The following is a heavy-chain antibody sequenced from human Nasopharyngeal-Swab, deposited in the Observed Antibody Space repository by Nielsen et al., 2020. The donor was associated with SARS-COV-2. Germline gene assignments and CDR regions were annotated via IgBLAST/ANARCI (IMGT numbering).Heavy chain of an antibody. CDR2: IKQDGSEK. CDR3: AARYSSSWWGAFDI. J-gene: IGHJ3*02. Sequence: ETLSLTCAASGFTFSSYWMSWVRQAPGKGLEWVANIKQDGSEKYYVDSVKGRFTISRDNAKNSLYLQMNSLRAEDTAVYYCAARYSSSWWGAFDIWGQGTMVTVSS. V-gene: IGHV3-7*01. D-gene: IGHD6-13*01. CDR1: GFTFSSYW.